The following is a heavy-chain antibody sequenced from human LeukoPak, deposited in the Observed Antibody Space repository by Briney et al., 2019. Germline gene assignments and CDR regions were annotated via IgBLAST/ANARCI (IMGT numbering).Heavy chain of an antibody. CDR1: GFTFSDYY. D-gene: IGHD2-2*01. Sequence: GGSLRLSCAASGFTFSDYYMTWIRQAPGKGLEWVSYISSSSNTIYYADSVKGRFTISRDNAKNSLYLQMNSLRADDTAVYYCAREGQDCSSTSCPVGPWFDPWGQGTLVTVSS. J-gene: IGHJ5*02. V-gene: IGHV3-11*01. CDR3: AREGQDCSSTSCPVGPWFDP. CDR2: ISSSSNTI.